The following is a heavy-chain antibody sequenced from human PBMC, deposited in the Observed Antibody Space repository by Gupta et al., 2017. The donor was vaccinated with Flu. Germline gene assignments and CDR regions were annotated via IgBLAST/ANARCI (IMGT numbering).Heavy chain of an antibody. D-gene: IGHD6-13*01. CDR1: GYTFTGYY. CDR3: AVLYPRIAAELYAFDI. J-gene: IGHJ3*02. CDR2: INPNSGGT. Sequence: QVQLVQSGAEVKKPGASVKVSCKASGYTFTGYYMHWVRQAPGQGLEWMGWINPNSGGTNYAQKFQGRVTMTRDTSISTAYMELSRLRSDDTAVYYCAVLYPRIAAELYAFDIWGQGTMVTVSS. V-gene: IGHV1-2*02.